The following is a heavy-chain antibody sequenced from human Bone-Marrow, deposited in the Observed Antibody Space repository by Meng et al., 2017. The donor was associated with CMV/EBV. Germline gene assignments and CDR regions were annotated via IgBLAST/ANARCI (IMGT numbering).Heavy chain of an antibody. D-gene: IGHD3-3*01. Sequence: SETLSLTCTVSGGSISSYYWSWIRHPPGKGLEWIGYIYYSGSTNYNPSLKSRVTISVDTSKNQFSLKLSSVTAADTAVYYCARGGSRTYYDFWSGSNWFDPWGQGTRVTGSS. CDR3: ARGGSRTYYDFWSGSNWFDP. CDR1: GGSISSYY. CDR2: IYYSGST. V-gene: IGHV4-59*01. J-gene: IGHJ5*02.